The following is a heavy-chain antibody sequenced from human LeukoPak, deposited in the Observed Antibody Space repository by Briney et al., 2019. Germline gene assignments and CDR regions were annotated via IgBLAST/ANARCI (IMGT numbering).Heavy chain of an antibody. Sequence: GGSLRLSCEASGVTFEDYAMHWVRQAPGKGLEWVSGISWNGNDKGYADSVKGRFTISRDNAKNSLYLQMNSLRAEDTALYYCAKSGGWSFGYYYYYMDVWGKGTTVTVSS. CDR2: ISWNGNDK. CDR1: GVTFEDYA. V-gene: IGHV3-9*01. J-gene: IGHJ6*03. CDR3: AKSGGWSFGYYYYYMDV. D-gene: IGHD1-26*01.